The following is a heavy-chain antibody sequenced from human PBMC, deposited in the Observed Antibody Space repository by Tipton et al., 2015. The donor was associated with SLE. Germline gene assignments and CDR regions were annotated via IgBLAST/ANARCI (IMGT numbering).Heavy chain of an antibody. CDR1: GFTFSSYW. CDR2: IYYSGST. CDR3: ARGTRGWYFDL. J-gene: IGHJ2*01. D-gene: IGHD3-10*01. V-gene: IGHV4-34*01. Sequence: LRLSCAASGFTFSSYWMSWVRQPPGKGLEWIGSIYYSGSTNYNPSLKSRVTISVDTSKNQFSLKLSSVTAADTAVYYCARGTRGWYFDLWGRGTLVTVSS.